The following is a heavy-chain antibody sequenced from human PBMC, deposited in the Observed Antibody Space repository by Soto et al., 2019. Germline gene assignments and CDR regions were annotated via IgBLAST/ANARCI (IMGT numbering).Heavy chain of an antibody. CDR2: IKEDGSSK. CDR3: ARDRGYLSFDY. Sequence: PGGSLRLSCGASGSTFSVSWLTWVRQAPGKGLEWVANIKEDGSSKYYVDSVKGRFTISRDNAMNSLYLQMNSLRVEDSAVYYCARDRGYLSFDYWGPGTLVTVSS. V-gene: IGHV3-7*03. CDR1: GSTFSVSW. J-gene: IGHJ4*02. D-gene: IGHD5-12*01.